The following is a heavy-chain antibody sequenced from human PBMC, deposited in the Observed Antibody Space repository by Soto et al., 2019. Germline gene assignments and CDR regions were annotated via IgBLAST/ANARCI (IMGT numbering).Heavy chain of an antibody. J-gene: IGHJ6*02. CDR3: AADRYSSGWVNYYYYGMDV. V-gene: IGHV1-58*01. Sequence: SVKVSCKASGFTFTSSAVQWVRQARGQRLEWIGRIVVGSGNTNYAQKFQERVTITRDMSTSTAYMELSSLRSEDTAVYYCAADRYSSGWVNYYYYGMDVWGQGTTVTVSS. CDR2: IVVGSGNT. CDR1: GFTFTSSA. D-gene: IGHD6-19*01.